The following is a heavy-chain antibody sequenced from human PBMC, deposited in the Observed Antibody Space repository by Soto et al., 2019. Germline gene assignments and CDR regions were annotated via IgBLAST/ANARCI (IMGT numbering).Heavy chain of an antibody. J-gene: IGHJ2*01. Sequence: EVQLVESGGGLVQPGGSLRLSCAGSGFTFRDSWMHWVRQAPGKGLVWVSRINDDGGGTTYADSVEGRFTISRDNAKNTLYLQMNSLRAEDTALYYCVRDRHDDDFWSGKPEGHFDLWGRGTLVTVSS. CDR2: INDDGGGT. CDR1: GFTFRDSW. V-gene: IGHV3-74*01. CDR3: VRDRHDDDFWSGKPEGHFDL. D-gene: IGHD3-3*01.